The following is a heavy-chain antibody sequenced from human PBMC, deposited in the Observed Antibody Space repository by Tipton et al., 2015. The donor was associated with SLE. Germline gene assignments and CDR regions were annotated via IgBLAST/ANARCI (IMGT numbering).Heavy chain of an antibody. Sequence: TLSLTCTVSGGSISSSIYYWGWIRQPPGKGLEWIGSLYYIGSTYHNPSLKSRVTISVDTSKNQFSLKMNSVTAADTAVYYCARHGGDLGAPFHYWGQGTLVTVSS. CDR1: GGSISSSIYY. CDR3: ARHGGDLGAPFHY. CDR2: LYYIGST. J-gene: IGHJ4*02. D-gene: IGHD1-26*01. V-gene: IGHV4-39*07.